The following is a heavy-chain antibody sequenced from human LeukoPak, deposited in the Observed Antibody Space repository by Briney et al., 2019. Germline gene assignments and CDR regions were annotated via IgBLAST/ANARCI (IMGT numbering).Heavy chain of an antibody. Sequence: SETLSLTCTVSGGSISSYSWSWIRQPPGKGLEWIGYLYYTGSTNYNPSLKSRVTLSVDTSKNQFFLKLTSVTAADTAVYYCARNRGGATDWFDPWGQGTLVTVSS. D-gene: IGHD1-26*01. CDR2: LYYTGST. CDR3: ARNRGGATDWFDP. V-gene: IGHV4-59*01. J-gene: IGHJ5*02. CDR1: GGSISSYS.